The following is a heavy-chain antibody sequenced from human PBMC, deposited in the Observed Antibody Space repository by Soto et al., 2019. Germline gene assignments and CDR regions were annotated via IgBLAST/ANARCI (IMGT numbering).Heavy chain of an antibody. CDR1: GGXISSSSYY. CDR2: IYYSGST. D-gene: IGHD6-19*01. Sequence: PSETLSLTCTVSGGXISSSSYYWGWIRQPPGKGLEWIGSIYYSGSTYYNPSLKSRVTISVDTSKNQFSLKLSSVTAADTAVYYCARHAVHSSGFIDYWGQGTLVTVSS. CDR3: ARHAVHSSGFIDY. V-gene: IGHV4-39*01. J-gene: IGHJ4*02.